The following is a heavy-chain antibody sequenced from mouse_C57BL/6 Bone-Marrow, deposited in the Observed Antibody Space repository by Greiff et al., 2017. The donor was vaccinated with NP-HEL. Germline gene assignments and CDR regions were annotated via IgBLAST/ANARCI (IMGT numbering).Heavy chain of an antibody. D-gene: IGHD1-1*01. Sequence: QVQLQQPGAELVRPGSSVKLSCKASGYTFTSYWMHWVKQRPIQGLEWIGNIDPSDSETHYNQKFKDKATLTVDKSSSTVYMQLSSLTSEDSAVYYCARHGSIYFDYWGQGTTLTVSS. J-gene: IGHJ2*01. V-gene: IGHV1-52*01. CDR1: GYTFTSYW. CDR2: IDPSDSET. CDR3: ARHGSIYFDY.